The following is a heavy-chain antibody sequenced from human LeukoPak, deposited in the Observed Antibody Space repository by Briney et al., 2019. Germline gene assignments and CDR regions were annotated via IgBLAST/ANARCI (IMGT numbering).Heavy chain of an antibody. Sequence: PSETLSLTCTVSGGSISGYYWSWIRQPAGKGLEWIGRIYTSGSTTYNPSLKSRVTMSVDTSRSQFSLKLSSVTAADTAVYYCARATSWYVSCFDPWGQGTLVTVSS. V-gene: IGHV4-4*07. CDR1: GGSISGYY. CDR3: ARATSWYVSCFDP. J-gene: IGHJ5*02. D-gene: IGHD2-2*01. CDR2: IYTSGST.